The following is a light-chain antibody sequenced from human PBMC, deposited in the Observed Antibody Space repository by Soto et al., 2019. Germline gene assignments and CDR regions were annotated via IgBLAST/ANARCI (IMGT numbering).Light chain of an antibody. J-gene: IGKJ5*01. V-gene: IGKV3-20*01. CDR2: GAS. CDR3: QQLHTYNT. Sequence: EIVLTQSPGTLSLSPGGRATLSCRASQSVSSSYLAWYQQKPGQAPRLLIYGASNRATGIPDRFSGSGSGTDFTLTISSLQPEDFATYYCQQLHTYNTFGQGTRLEI. CDR1: QSVSSSY.